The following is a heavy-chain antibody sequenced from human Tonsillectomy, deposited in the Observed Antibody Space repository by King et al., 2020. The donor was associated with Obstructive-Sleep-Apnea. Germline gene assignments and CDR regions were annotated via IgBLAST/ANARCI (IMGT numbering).Heavy chain of an antibody. CDR3: ARDSGRGYSYGCAFDV. V-gene: IGHV4-30-4*07. D-gene: IGHD5-18*01. Sequence: VQLQESGPGLVKPSQTLSLTCAVAGGSISSGGYAWSWIRQPPGKGLEWIGYIYYSGSTYYNPSRKSRVTIPVDTSKNQFSLKVSSVTAAATAVYYCARDSGRGYSYGCAFDVWGQGTMVTVSS. J-gene: IGHJ3*01. CDR1: GGSISSGGYA. CDR2: IYYSGST.